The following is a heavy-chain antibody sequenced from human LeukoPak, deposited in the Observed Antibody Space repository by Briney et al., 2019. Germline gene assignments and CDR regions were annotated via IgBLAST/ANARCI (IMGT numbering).Heavy chain of an antibody. Sequence: PGGSLRLSCAASGVTFSSYNMNWVRQAPGKGLEWVSYISSTTTTRYYADSVKGRFTISRDNAKNSLYLQTNSLRDEETAVYYCARGLSEYSGYGEIDCWGQGTLVTVSS. CDR2: ISSTTTTR. D-gene: IGHD5-12*01. V-gene: IGHV3-48*02. CDR3: ARGLSEYSGYGEIDC. CDR1: GVTFSSYN. J-gene: IGHJ4*02.